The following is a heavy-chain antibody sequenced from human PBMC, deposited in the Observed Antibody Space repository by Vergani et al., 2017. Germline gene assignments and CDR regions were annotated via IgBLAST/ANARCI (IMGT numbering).Heavy chain of an antibody. D-gene: IGHD2-15*01. CDR1: GGTFSSYA. J-gene: IGHJ4*02. CDR3: ARDRQGNCSGGSCYRRSFDY. CDR2: IIPIFGTA. V-gene: IGHV1-69*01. Sequence: QVQLVQSGAEVKKPGSSVKVSCKASGGTFSSYAISWVRQAPGQGLEWMGGIIPIFGTATYAQKFQGRVTITADESTSTAYMELSSLRSEDTAVYYCARDRQGNCSGGSCYRRSFDYWGQGTLVTVSS.